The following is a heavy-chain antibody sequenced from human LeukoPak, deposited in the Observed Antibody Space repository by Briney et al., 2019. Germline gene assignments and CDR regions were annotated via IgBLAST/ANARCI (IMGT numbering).Heavy chain of an antibody. Sequence: SVKVSCKPSGGTFNNYAISWVRQAPGQGLEWMGRVVPMFGIRNYPQTFRGRVDITADKATNTVYMELRSLRAEDTAVYYCASSSYGSGRYGMDVWGQGTTVTVSS. CDR3: ASSSYGSGRYGMDV. V-gene: IGHV1-69*04. CDR1: GGTFNNYA. J-gene: IGHJ6*02. CDR2: VVPMFGIR. D-gene: IGHD3-10*01.